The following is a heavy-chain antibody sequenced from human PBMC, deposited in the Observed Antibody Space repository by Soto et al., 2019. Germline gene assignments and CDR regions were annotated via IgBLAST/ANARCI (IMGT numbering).Heavy chain of an antibody. J-gene: IGHJ4*02. CDR1: GASINSADHF. CDR2: ISYRGNT. CDR3: ARRTTVTTWLDYFDF. Sequence: QVRLQESGPGLVKPSQTLSLTCTVSGASINSADHFWSWIRQPPGKGLEWIGYISYRGNTYYNPSLQRPVTMSVDTSKSQFSLNLRSVTAADTAVYYCARRTTVTTWLDYFDFWGQGTLVTVSS. D-gene: IGHD4-17*01. V-gene: IGHV4-30-4*01.